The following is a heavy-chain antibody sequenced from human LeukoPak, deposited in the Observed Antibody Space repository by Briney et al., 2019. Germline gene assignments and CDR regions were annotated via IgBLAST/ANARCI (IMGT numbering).Heavy chain of an antibody. CDR2: IYYSGST. J-gene: IGHJ6*02. CDR1: GGSISSYY. D-gene: IGHD1-1*01. Sequence: SETLSLTCTVSGGSISSYYWSWIRQPPGKGLEWIGYIYYSGSTNYNPSLKSRVTISVDTSKNQFSLKLSSVTAADTAVCYCARDTNLPPYGMDVWGQGTTVTVSS. V-gene: IGHV4-59*01. CDR3: ARDTNLPPYGMDV.